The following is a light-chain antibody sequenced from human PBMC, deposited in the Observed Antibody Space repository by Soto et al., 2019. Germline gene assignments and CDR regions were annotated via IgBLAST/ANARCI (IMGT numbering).Light chain of an antibody. J-gene: IGKJ1*01. CDR3: QHYNSYSEA. CDR2: KAS. CDR1: QTISRW. V-gene: IGKV1-5*03. Sequence: DITMAQSPSTSSGSVGDRVTSTRRASQTISRWLAWYQQKQGKAPKALIYKASTLKSGVPSRFSGSGSGTACTITISSLQPDDFETYYCQHYNSYSEAFGQGTKVEIK.